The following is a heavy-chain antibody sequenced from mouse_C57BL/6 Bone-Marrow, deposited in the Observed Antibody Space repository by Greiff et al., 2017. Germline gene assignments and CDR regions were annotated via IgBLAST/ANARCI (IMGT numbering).Heavy chain of an antibody. CDR1: GYTFTTYP. CDR3: ARGSYYSNYVWYFDV. V-gene: IGHV1-47*01. J-gene: IGHJ1*03. D-gene: IGHD2-5*01. Sequence: VQLQQSGAELVKPGASVKMSCKASGYTFTTYPIEWMKQNHGKSLEWIGNFHPYNDDTKYNEKFKGKATLTVEKSSSTVYLELSRLTSDDSAVYYCARGSYYSNYVWYFDVWGKGTTVTVSS. CDR2: FHPYNDDT.